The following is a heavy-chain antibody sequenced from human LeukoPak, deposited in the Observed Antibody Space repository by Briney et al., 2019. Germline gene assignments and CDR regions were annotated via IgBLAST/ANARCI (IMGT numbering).Heavy chain of an antibody. CDR1: GYTFTTYD. D-gene: IGHD3-9*01. Sequence: EASVKVSCKASGYTFTTYDINWVRQATGQGLEWMGWMNPNSGNTGYAQKFQGRVTMTRNTHISTAYMELSSLRSEDTAVYYCTRWHYDILTGYNGYDAFDIWGQGTMVTVSS. CDR3: TRWHYDILTGYNGYDAFDI. J-gene: IGHJ3*02. V-gene: IGHV1-8*01. CDR2: MNPNSGNT.